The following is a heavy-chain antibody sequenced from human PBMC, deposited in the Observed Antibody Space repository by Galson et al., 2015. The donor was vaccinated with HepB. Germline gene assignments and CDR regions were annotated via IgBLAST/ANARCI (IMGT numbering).Heavy chain of an antibody. V-gene: IGHV1-18*01. CDR3: ARDLGQRLDPWPFFDY. CDR2: ISAYNGNS. Sequence: SVKVSCKASGYSFTYYGISWLRQAPGRGLEWMGWISAYNGNSKYAQKFQGRVTMTTDTSTSTASMELRSLRSDDTAVYYCARDLGQRLDPWPFFDYWGQGTLVIVSS. J-gene: IGHJ4*02. D-gene: IGHD6-25*01. CDR1: GYSFTYYG.